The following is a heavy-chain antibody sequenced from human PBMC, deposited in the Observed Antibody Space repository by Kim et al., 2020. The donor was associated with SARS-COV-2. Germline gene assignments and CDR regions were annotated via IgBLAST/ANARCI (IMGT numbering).Heavy chain of an antibody. Sequence: GGSLRLSCAASGFTFSSYGMHWVHQAPGKGLEWVAVISFDGSNKYYADSVKGRFTISRDNSKNTLYLQMNSLRAEDTAVYYCAKGSITMFGVVLTDNWFDPWGQGTLVTVSS. D-gene: IGHD3-3*01. J-gene: IGHJ5*02. CDR2: ISFDGSNK. CDR3: AKGSITMFGVVLTDNWFDP. CDR1: GFTFSSYG. V-gene: IGHV3-30*18.